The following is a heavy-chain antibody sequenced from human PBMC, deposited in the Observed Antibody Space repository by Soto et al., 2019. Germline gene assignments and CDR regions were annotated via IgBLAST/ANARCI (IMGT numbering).Heavy chain of an antibody. D-gene: IGHD3-22*01. CDR2: ISSSSSYI. CDR3: ARASWDSSGYYLSEGARYYFDY. J-gene: IGHJ4*02. CDR1: GFTFSSYS. Sequence: VGSLRLSCAASGFTFSSYSMNWVRQARGKGLEWVSSISSSSSYIYYADSVKGRFTISRDNAKNSLYLQMNSLRAEDTAVYYCARASWDSSGYYLSEGARYYFDYWGQGTLVTVSS. V-gene: IGHV3-21*01.